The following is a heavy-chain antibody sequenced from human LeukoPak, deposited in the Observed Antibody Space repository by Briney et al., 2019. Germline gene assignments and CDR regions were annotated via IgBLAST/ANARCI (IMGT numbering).Heavy chain of an antibody. CDR3: AREAQQLVDY. D-gene: IGHD6-13*01. J-gene: IGHJ4*02. CDR2: IYYSGST. CDR1: GGSISSGGYY. V-gene: IGHV4-31*03. Sequence: PSQTLSLTCTASGGSISSGGYYWSWIRQHPGKGLEWIGYIYYSGSTYYNPSLKSRVTIPVDTSKNQFSLKLSSVTAADTAVYYCAREAQQLVDYWGQGTLVTVSS.